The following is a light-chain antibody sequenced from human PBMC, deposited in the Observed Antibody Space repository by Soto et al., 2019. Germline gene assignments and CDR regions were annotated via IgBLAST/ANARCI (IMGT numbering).Light chain of an antibody. CDR1: QRVASD. Sequence: VLTQSPGTLSLSPGEGATVSCRASQRVASDLAWYLQKPGQPPRLLIYDASSRATGIPDRFSGSGSGTDFALTISRLEPEDFAVYYCQQYGSSPWTFGQGTKVVIK. CDR2: DAS. V-gene: IGKV3-20*01. J-gene: IGKJ1*01. CDR3: QQYGSSPWT.